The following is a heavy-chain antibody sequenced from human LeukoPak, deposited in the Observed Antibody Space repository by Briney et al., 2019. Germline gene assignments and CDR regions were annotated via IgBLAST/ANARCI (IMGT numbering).Heavy chain of an antibody. J-gene: IGHJ4*02. CDR1: GGSISNYY. V-gene: IGHV4-59*01. CDR3: ARDFRVTGFDY. Sequence: PSETLSLTCTVSGGSISNYYWSWIRQPPGKGLEWIGYFYYSGSTNYNPSLKSRVTISVDTSQNQFSLKLSSVTAADTAVYICARDFRVTGFDYWGQGTLVTVSS. CDR2: FYYSGST. D-gene: IGHD2-21*02.